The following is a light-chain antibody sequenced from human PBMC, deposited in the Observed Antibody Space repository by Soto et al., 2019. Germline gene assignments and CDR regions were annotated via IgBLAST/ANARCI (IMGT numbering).Light chain of an antibody. J-gene: IGKJ1*01. CDR2: DAS. V-gene: IGKV1-5*01. Sequence: IQMTQSPSTLSASIGDTVTITCRASRSINRWLAWYQQKPGEAPKLLIYDASSLESGVPSRFSGTGSGTEFTLIISSLQPDDFATYYCQQYGSYWTLGQGTKVDIK. CDR3: QQYGSYWT. CDR1: RSINRW.